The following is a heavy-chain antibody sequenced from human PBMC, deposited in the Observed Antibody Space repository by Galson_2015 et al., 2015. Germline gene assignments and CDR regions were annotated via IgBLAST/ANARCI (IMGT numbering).Heavy chain of an antibody. D-gene: IGHD1-26*01. CDR2: INAGNGNT. J-gene: IGHJ6*02. CDR3: ARSQWELPPYYGMDV. V-gene: IGHV1-3*01. Sequence: SVKVSCKASGYTFTSYAMHWVRQAPGQRLEWMGWINAGNGNTKYSQKFQGRVTITRDTSASTAYMELSSLRSEDTAVYYCARSQWELPPYYGMDVWGQGTTVTVSS. CDR1: GYTFTSYA.